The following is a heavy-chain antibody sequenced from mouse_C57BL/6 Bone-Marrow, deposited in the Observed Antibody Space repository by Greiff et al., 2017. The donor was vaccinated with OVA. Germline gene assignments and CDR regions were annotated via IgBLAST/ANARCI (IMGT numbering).Heavy chain of an antibody. CDR3: ARGWLRPHAMDY. V-gene: IGHV1-18*01. Sequence: VEQSHGKSLEWIGDINPNNGGTIYNQKFKGKATLTVDKSSSTAYMELRSLTSEDTAVYYCARGWLRPHAMDYWGQGTSVTVSS. D-gene: IGHD2-2*01. CDR2: INPNNGGT. J-gene: IGHJ4*01.